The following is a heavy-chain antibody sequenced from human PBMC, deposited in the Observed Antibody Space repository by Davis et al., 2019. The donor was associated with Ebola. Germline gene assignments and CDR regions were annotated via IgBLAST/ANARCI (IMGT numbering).Heavy chain of an antibody. CDR3: ARDLEGRDGDSWSYYYYYMDV. J-gene: IGHJ6*03. CDR1: GYNFNTYD. Sequence: ASVKVSCKASGYNFNTYDINWVRQATGQGLEWMGWMNPNSGKAGYAQKFQGRVTMTRDTSVSTAYMDLSRLRSDDTAVYYCARDLEGRDGDSWSYYYYYMDVWGKGTTVTVSS. CDR2: MNPNSGKA. D-gene: IGHD6-13*01. V-gene: IGHV1-8*02.